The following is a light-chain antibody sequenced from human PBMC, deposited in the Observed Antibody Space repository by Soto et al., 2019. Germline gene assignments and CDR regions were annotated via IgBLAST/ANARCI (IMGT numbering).Light chain of an antibody. J-gene: IGKJ2*01. CDR3: QQRSNWYT. CDR2: DAS. Sequence: PGERATLSCRASQSVSSYLAWYQQKPGQAPRLLIYDASNRATGIPARFSGSGSGTDFTLTISSLEPEDFAVYYCQQRSNWYTFGQGTKLEIK. V-gene: IGKV3-11*01. CDR1: QSVSSY.